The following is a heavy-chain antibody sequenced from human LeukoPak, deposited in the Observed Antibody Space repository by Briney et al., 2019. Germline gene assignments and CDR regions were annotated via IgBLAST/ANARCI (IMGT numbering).Heavy chain of an antibody. J-gene: IGHJ3*02. CDR3: ARPASFVADYYDSSGFGVTDAFDI. D-gene: IGHD3-22*01. Sequence: TASETLSLTCAVYGGSFSGYYWSWIRQPPGKGLEWIGEINHSGSTNYNPSLKSRVTISVDTSKNQFSLKLSSVTAADTAVYYCARPASFVADYYDSSGFGVTDAFDIWGQGTMVTVSS. CDR1: GGSFSGYY. V-gene: IGHV4-34*01. CDR2: INHSGST.